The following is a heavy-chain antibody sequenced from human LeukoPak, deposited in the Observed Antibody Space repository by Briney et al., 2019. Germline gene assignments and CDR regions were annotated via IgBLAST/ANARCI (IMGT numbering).Heavy chain of an antibody. CDR1: GFTFSSYV. Sequence: SGGSLRLSCAASGFTFSSYVMSWVRQAPGKGLEWVSAISGSGGSTYYADSVKGRFTISRDNSKNTLYLQMNSLRAEDTAVYYCAKDIVVVPAAIDYWGQGTLVTVSS. CDR3: AKDIVVVPAAIDY. CDR2: ISGSGGST. D-gene: IGHD2-2*01. V-gene: IGHV3-23*01. J-gene: IGHJ4*02.